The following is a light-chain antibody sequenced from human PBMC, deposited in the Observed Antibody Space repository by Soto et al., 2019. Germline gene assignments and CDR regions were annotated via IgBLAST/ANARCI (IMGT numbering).Light chain of an antibody. Sequence: QSVLTQPASVSGSPGQSITISCTGTSSDVGAYDYVCWYQQHPGKAPKLLIYEVNIRPSGVSHRFSGSKSGNTASLTISGLQSEDEADYYCNSFTATGTWVFGGGTKVTVL. CDR2: EVN. CDR1: SSDVGAYDY. V-gene: IGLV2-14*01. CDR3: NSFTATGTWV. J-gene: IGLJ3*02.